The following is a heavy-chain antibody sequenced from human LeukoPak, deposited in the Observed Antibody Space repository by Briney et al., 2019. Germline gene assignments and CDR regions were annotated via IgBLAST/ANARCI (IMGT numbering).Heavy chain of an antibody. CDR1: GFTSSSYA. J-gene: IGHJ3*02. CDR3: AKDLEPTWIQLSPFCDI. Sequence: QAGGSLRLSCAASGFTSSSYAMSWVRQAPGKGLEWVSAISGSGGSTYYADSVKGRFTISRDNSKNTLYLQMNSLRAEDTAVYYCAKDLEPTWIQLSPFCDIRGQGTMVTVSS. D-gene: IGHD5-18*01. CDR2: ISGSGGST. V-gene: IGHV3-23*01.